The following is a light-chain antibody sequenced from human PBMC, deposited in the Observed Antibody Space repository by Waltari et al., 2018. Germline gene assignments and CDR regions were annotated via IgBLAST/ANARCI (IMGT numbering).Light chain of an antibody. J-gene: IGKJ2*01. CDR2: DAS. CDR3: QQYNSYSVYT. Sequence: DIQMTQSPSTLSASVGDRVTMTCRASQSIRSWLAWYQQKPGKAPKLLIYDASSLASGVPSRLSGSGSGTEFTLSISSLQPDDFATYYCQQYNSYSVYTFGQGTKLEIK. CDR1: QSIRSW. V-gene: IGKV1-5*01.